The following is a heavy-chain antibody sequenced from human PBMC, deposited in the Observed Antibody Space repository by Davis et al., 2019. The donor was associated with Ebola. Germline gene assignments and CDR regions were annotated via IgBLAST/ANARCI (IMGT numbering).Heavy chain of an antibody. CDR3: VSTSKVGAAFPAFDI. Sequence: GGSLRLSCVASGFTFSVSAIHWVRQASGKGLEWLGRIRSKANSYATAYEASVKDRFTISRDDSENTAYLQMNSLKTEDTAVYYCVSTSKVGAAFPAFDIWGQGTMVTVSS. V-gene: IGHV3-73*01. CDR1: GFTFSVSA. CDR2: IRSKANSYAT. D-gene: IGHD1-26*01. J-gene: IGHJ3*02.